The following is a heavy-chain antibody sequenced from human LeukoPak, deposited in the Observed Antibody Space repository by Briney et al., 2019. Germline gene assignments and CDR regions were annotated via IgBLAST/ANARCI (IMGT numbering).Heavy chain of an antibody. CDR2: INPSAGST. Sequence: ASVKVSCKASGYTFTNYYMHWVRQAPGQGLEWMGIINPSAGSTSYAQRFQGRVTMTRDMSTSTVYMELSSLRSEDTAVYYCAREIGPIQLHLWGSAFDYWGQGTLVTVSS. CDR1: GYTFTNYY. D-gene: IGHD5-18*01. CDR3: AREIGPIQLHLWGSAFDY. J-gene: IGHJ4*02. V-gene: IGHV1-46*01.